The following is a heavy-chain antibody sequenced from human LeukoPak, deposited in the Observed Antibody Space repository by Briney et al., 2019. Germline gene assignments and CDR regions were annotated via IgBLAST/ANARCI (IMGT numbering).Heavy chain of an antibody. CDR3: VRGTQDIVVVVAATPPLYYYYYYMDV. D-gene: IGHD2-15*01. Sequence: SETLSLTCAVYGGSFSGYYWSWIRQPPGKGLEWIGEINHSGSTNYNPSLKSRVTISVDTSKNQFSLKLSSVTAADTAVYYCVRGTQDIVVVVAATPPLYYYYYYMDVWGKGTTVTVSS. CDR2: INHSGST. V-gene: IGHV4-34*01. CDR1: GGSFSGYY. J-gene: IGHJ6*03.